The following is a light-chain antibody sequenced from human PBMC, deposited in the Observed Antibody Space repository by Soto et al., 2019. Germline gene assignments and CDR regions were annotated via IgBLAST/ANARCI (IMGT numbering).Light chain of an antibody. Sequence: EIVLPQSPATLSLSPGERATLSCRASPSVSSYLAWYQQKPGQTPRLLIYDASNRATGIPARFSGSGSGTDFTLTISSLEPEDFAVYYCQQRSSWPRTFGQGTKLEIK. J-gene: IGKJ2*01. V-gene: IGKV3-11*01. CDR3: QQRSSWPRT. CDR2: DAS. CDR1: PSVSSY.